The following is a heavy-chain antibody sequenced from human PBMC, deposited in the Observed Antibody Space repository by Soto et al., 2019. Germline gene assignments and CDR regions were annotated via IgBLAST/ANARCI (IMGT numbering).Heavy chain of an antibody. D-gene: IGHD5-18*01. CDR3: PRDFRRHTYGYSPHFDF. CDR2: INPNSGGT. V-gene: IGHV1-2*02. J-gene: IGHJ4*02. Sequence: ASVKVSCKASGYTFTGYYIHWVRQAPGPGLEWMGWINPNSGGTDYAQTLQGRVTMTRDTSIGTAYMELSRLRSDDTAVYYCPRDFRRHTYGYSPHFDFWGQGALVTVSS. CDR1: GYTFTGYY.